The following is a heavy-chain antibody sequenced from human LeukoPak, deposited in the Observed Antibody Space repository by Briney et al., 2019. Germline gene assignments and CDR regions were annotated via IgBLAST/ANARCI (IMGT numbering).Heavy chain of an antibody. CDR1: GGSFSGYY. V-gene: IGHV4-34*01. J-gene: IGHJ4*02. CDR3: ARSVPGEQWLDQLPEDY. D-gene: IGHD6-19*01. Sequence: PSETLSLTCAVYGGSFSGYYWSWIRQPPGKGLEWIGEINHSGSTNYNPSLKSRVTISVDTSKNQFSLKLSSVTAADTAVYYCARSVPGEQWLDQLPEDYWGQGTLVTVSS. CDR2: INHSGST.